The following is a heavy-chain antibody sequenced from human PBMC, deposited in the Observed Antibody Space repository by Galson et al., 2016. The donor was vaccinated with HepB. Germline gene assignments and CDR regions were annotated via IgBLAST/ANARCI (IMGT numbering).Heavy chain of an antibody. CDR1: GVSISGGSYY. D-gene: IGHD4-17*01. J-gene: IGHJ4*02. CDR2: IYHSGTT. V-gene: IGHV4-39*01. Sequence: SETLSLTCTVSGVSISGGSYYWAWISQPPGKGLEWIASIYHSGTTYYTPSLKSRLTMSVDTSTNQFSLTLSSVTAADTAVYYCARLTVTNYFDHWGQGTLVPVSS. CDR3: ARLTVTNYFDH.